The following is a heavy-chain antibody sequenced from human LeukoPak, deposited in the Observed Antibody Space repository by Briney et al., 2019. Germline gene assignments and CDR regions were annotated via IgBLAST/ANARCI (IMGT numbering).Heavy chain of an antibody. D-gene: IGHD6-13*01. V-gene: IGHV3-53*01. CDR3: AKADSIAAAATFDY. Sequence: GGSLRLSCAASGFTVSSNYMSWVRQAPGKGLEWVSVIYSGGSTYYADSVKGRFTISRDNSKNTLYLQMNSLRAEDTAVYYCAKADSIAAAATFDYWGQGTLVTVSS. J-gene: IGHJ4*02. CDR1: GFTVSSNY. CDR2: IYSGGST.